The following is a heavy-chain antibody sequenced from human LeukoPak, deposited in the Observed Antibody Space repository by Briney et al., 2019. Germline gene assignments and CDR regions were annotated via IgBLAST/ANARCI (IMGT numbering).Heavy chain of an antibody. D-gene: IGHD3-22*01. Sequence: SETLSLTCTVSGGSISSYYWSWIRQPPGKGLEWIGYIYYSGSTNYNPSLKSRVTISVDTSKNQFSLKLSSVTAADTAVYYCARGARRLLRYFDYWGQGTLVTVSS. CDR1: GGSISSYY. CDR3: ARGARRLLRYFDY. V-gene: IGHV4-59*12. J-gene: IGHJ4*02. CDR2: IYYSGST.